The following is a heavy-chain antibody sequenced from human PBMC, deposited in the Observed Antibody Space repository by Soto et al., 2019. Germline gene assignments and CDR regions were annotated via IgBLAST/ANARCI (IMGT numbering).Heavy chain of an antibody. Sequence: PGGSLRLSCAASGFTFSSYAMSWVRQAPGKGLEWVSAISGSGGSTYYADSVKGRFTISRDNSKNTLYLQMNSLRAEDTAVYYCAKDIGYFDPARTNWFDPWGQGTLVTVSS. V-gene: IGHV3-23*01. CDR2: ISGSGGST. J-gene: IGHJ5*02. D-gene: IGHD3-9*01. CDR3: AKDIGYFDPARTNWFDP. CDR1: GFTFSSYA.